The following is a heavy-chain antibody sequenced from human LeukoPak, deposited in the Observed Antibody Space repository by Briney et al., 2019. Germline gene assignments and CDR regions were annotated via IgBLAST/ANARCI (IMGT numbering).Heavy chain of an antibody. D-gene: IGHD3-22*01. CDR2: INHSGST. CDR3: ARGYYFYYFDY. V-gene: IGHV4-34*01. J-gene: IGHJ4*02. CDR1: GGSFSGYY. Sequence: PETLSLTCAVYGGSFSGYYWSWIRQPPGKGLEWIGEINHSGSTNYNPSLKSRVTISVDTSKNQFSLKLSSVTAADTAVYYCARGYYFYYFDYWGQGTLVTVSS.